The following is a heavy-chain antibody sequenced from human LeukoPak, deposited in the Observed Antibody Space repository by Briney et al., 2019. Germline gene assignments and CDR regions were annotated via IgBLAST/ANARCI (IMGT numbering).Heavy chain of an antibody. Sequence: GRSLRLSCAASGFTFSSYGMHWVRQAPGKGLEWVVVIWYDGSNKYYADSVKGRFTISRDNSKNTLYLQMNSLRAEDTAVYYCARGPRQWLDYYYYYGVDVWGQGTTVTVSS. D-gene: IGHD6-19*01. CDR3: ARGPRQWLDYYYYYGVDV. CDR2: IWYDGSNK. V-gene: IGHV3-33*01. CDR1: GFTFSSYG. J-gene: IGHJ6*02.